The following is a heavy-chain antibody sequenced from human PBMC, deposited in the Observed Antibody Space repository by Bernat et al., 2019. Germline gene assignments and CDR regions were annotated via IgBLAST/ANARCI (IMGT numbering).Heavy chain of an antibody. Sequence: EVQLVESGGGLVQPGGSLRLSCAASGFTVSSNYMSWVRQAPGKGLEWVSVIYSGGSTYYADSVKGRFTIFRDNSKNTLYLQMNSLRAEDTAVYYCARDPKKGAFDIWGQGTMVTVSS. CDR1: GFTVSSNY. V-gene: IGHV3-66*01. CDR2: IYSGGST. CDR3: ARDPKKGAFDI. J-gene: IGHJ3*02.